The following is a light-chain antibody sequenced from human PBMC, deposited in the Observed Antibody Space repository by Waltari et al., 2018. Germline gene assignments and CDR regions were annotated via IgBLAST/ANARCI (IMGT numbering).Light chain of an antibody. V-gene: IGLV1-47*01. CDR3: AAWDDSLSGRV. CDR2: RNN. Sequence: QSVLTQPPSASGTPGQRVTISCSGSRSNIGNNYVYWYQQPPGTAPKLLIYRNNQRPSGVPDRFSCSKSGTSASLAISGLRSEDEADYYCAAWDDSLSGRVFGGGTKVTVL. CDR1: RSNIGNNY. J-gene: IGLJ3*02.